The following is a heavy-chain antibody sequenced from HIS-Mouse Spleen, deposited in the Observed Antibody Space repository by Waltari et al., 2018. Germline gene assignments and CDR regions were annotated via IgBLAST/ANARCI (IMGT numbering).Heavy chain of an antibody. CDR1: GGSISSRSYY. D-gene: IGHD6-13*01. CDR2: IYYSGST. CDR3: AREIPYSSSWYDWYFDL. V-gene: IGHV4-39*07. Sequence: QLQLQESGPGLVKPSETLSLTCTVSGGSISSRSYYWGWIRQPPGKVLEWIGSIYYSGSTYDNPSLKSRVTISVDTSKTQFSLKLSSVTAADTAVYYCAREIPYSSSWYDWYFDLWGRGTLVTVSS. J-gene: IGHJ2*01.